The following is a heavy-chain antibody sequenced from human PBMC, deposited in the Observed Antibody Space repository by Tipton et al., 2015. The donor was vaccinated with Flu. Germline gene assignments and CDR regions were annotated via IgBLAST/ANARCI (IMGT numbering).Heavy chain of an antibody. D-gene: IGHD3-10*01. Sequence: TLSLTCTVSSGSISSDTYYWTWIRQPPGKGLEWIGSMSHSGRTYYNPSLKSRVTISADTWKTQFSLKLGSVTAADTAVYYCARLAYYYGSGTSDCWGQGTLLTVSS. CDR2: MSHSGRT. J-gene: IGHJ4*02. CDR3: ARLAYYYGSGTSDC. V-gene: IGHV4-39*07. CDR1: SGSISSDTYY.